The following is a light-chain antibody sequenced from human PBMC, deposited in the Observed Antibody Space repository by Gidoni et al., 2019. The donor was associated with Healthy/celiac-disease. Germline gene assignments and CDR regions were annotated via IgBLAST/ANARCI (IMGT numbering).Light chain of an antibody. CDR1: QSISSW. CDR3: QQYNSYWT. CDR2: KAS. Sequence: IQIPQSPSTLSASVGDSVTITCRASQSISSWLGWYQQKPGKAPKLLIYKASSLESGVPSRFSGSGAGKEFTLTSSRLQPDDFATYYCQQYNSYWTFXQXTKVEIK. V-gene: IGKV1-5*03. J-gene: IGKJ1*01.